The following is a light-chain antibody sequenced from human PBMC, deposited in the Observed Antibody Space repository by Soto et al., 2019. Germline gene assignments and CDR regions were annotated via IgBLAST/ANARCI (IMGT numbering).Light chain of an antibody. V-gene: IGKV1-9*01. CDR1: QGISSY. CDR2: AAS. CDR3: QQLNSSPRT. J-gene: IGKJ1*01. Sequence: IQLTQSPSSLSASVGDRVTITCRASQGISSYLAWYQQKPGKAPKLLIYAASTLQSGVPSRFSGSGSGTDFTLTISSLQPEDFATYYCQQLNSSPRTFGQGTKAKSN.